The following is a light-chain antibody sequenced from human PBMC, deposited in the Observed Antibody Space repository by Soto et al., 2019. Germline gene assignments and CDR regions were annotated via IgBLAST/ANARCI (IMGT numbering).Light chain of an antibody. CDR1: QTISSY. V-gene: IGKV1-39*01. CDR3: QQSYSTPRT. Sequence: DIQMTQSPSSLAASVGGRVTITCRASQTISSYLNWYQQQPGKAPNLLIYAASSLQSGVPSRFSGSGSGTDFTLTITSLQPEDFATYYCQQSYSTPRTFDQGTKLEIK. J-gene: IGKJ2*01. CDR2: AAS.